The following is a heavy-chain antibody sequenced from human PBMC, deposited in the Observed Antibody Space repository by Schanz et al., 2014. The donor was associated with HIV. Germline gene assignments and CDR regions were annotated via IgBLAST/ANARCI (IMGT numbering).Heavy chain of an antibody. CDR2: IWYDGSNK. Sequence: VQLVESGGGVVQPGRSLRLSCAASGFTFSTYGMHWVRQAPGKGLEWVAVIWYDGSNKYYADSVKGRFTISRDNSKNTLYLQMNSLRAEDTAVYYCARSSDYYYGMDVWGQGTTVTVSS. CDR3: ARSSDYYYGMDV. J-gene: IGHJ6*02. CDR1: GFTFSTYG. V-gene: IGHV3-33*01.